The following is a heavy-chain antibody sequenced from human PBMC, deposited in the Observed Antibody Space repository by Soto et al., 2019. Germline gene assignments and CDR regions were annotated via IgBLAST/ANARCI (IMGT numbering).Heavy chain of an antibody. D-gene: IGHD6-19*01. V-gene: IGHV5-51*01. CDR3: ARHSLGIAVAGSSYYYGMDV. CDR1: GYSFTSYW. CDR2: IYPGDSDT. J-gene: IGHJ6*02. Sequence: GESLKISCKGSGYSFTSYWIGWVRQMPGKGLEWMGIIYPGDSDTRYSPPFQGQVTISADKSISTAYLQWSSLKASDTAMYYCARHSLGIAVAGSSYYYGMDVWGQGTTVTVSS.